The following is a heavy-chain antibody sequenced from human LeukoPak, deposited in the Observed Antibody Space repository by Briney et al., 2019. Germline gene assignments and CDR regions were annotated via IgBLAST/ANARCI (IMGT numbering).Heavy chain of an antibody. CDR3: ARDPGYDTSGHYYGYFDY. CDR2: IIPIFGTA. CDR1: GGTFSSYA. Sequence: GASVKVSCKASGGTFSSYAISWVRQAPGQGLEWMGGIIPIFGTANYAQKFQGRVTITADKSSTTVYMELSSLRSEDTAVYYCARDPGYDTSGHYYGYFDYWGLGTLVTVSS. J-gene: IGHJ4*02. V-gene: IGHV1-69*06. D-gene: IGHD3-22*01.